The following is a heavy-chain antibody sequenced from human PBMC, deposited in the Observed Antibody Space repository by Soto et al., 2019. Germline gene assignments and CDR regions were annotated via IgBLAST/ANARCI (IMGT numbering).Heavy chain of an antibody. CDR3: PRCCVFRISGGNWYSYSGFDV. CDR2: INPGNVNI. CDR1: GYTFTMFA. V-gene: IGHV1-3*05. D-gene: IGHD2-15*01. J-gene: IGHJ6*02. Sequence: QVHLVQSGAEEKKPGASVKVSCKASGYTFTMFAIHWVRQAPGQRLEWVGWINPGNVNITYSQKFQRRVTLATYTSASTGDLDLSVLRSEDTALYYCPRCCVFRISGGNWYSYSGFDVWGLGTTVTVS.